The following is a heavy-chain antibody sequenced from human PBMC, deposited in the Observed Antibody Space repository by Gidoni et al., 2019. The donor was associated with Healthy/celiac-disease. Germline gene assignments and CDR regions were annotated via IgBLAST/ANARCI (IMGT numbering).Heavy chain of an antibody. J-gene: IGHJ6*03. CDR1: GVTFRSYA. CDR2: IIPIFGTA. Sequence: QVQLVQSGAEVKKPGSSVKVSCKASGVTFRSYAISWVRQAPGQGLEWMGGIIPIFGTANYAQKFQGRVTITADESTSTAYMELSSLRSEDTAVYYCARTKIGIVVVPAAPGDYYYMDVWGKGTTVTVSS. CDR3: ARTKIGIVVVPAAPGDYYYMDV. D-gene: IGHD2-2*01. V-gene: IGHV1-69*01.